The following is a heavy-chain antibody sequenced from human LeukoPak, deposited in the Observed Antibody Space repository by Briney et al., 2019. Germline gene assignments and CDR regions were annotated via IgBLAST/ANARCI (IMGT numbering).Heavy chain of an antibody. Sequence: GGSLRLSCAASGFTFSSYAMSWVRQAPGKGLEWVSAISDSGGSTYYADSVKGRFTISRDNAKNSLYLQMDSLRAEDTAVYYCARDLGIAARHEFDYWGQGTLVTVSS. J-gene: IGHJ4*02. CDR3: ARDLGIAARHEFDY. D-gene: IGHD6-6*01. CDR2: ISDSGGST. V-gene: IGHV3-23*01. CDR1: GFTFSSYA.